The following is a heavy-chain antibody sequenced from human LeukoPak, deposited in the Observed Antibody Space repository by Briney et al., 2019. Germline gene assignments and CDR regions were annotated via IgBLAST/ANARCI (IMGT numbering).Heavy chain of an antibody. CDR2: ISSSSSTI. D-gene: IGHD5-12*01. J-gene: IGHJ4*02. CDR3: ARDYQGRGYSGYGLKDY. V-gene: IGHV3-48*02. CDR1: GFTFSSYS. Sequence: GGSLRLSCAASGFTFSSYSMNWVRQAPGQGLEWVSYISSSSSTIYYADSVKGRFTISRDNAKNSLYLQMNSLRDEDTAVYYCARDYQGRGYSGYGLKDYWGQGTLVTVSS.